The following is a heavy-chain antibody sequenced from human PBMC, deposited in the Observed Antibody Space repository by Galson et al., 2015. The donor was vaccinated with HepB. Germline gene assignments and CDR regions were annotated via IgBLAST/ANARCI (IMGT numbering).Heavy chain of an antibody. V-gene: IGHV3-30*04. D-gene: IGHD3-3*01. CDR2: ILYDGRNK. Sequence: SLRLSCAASGFTFSSYAMHWVRQAPGKGLEWVAVILYDGRNKYYADSVKGRFTISRDNSKNTLYLQMNSLRAEDTAVYYCARATYYDFWSGYPFDYWGQGTLVTVSS. CDR3: ARATYYDFWSGYPFDY. J-gene: IGHJ4*02. CDR1: GFTFSSYA.